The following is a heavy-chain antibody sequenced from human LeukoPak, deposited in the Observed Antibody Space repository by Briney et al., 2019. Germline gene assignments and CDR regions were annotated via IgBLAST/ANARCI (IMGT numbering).Heavy chain of an antibody. Sequence: ASVKVSCKASGYTFTNYHINWVRQATGQGLEWMGWMNPNNGDSDYAQKFQGRVAITRDTSISTSYMELRSLSSDDTAVYFCARTASFTASGYDYWGQGTLVTVSS. CDR1: GYTFTNYH. V-gene: IGHV1-8*03. CDR3: ARTASFTASGYDY. CDR2: MNPNNGDS. D-gene: IGHD6-25*01. J-gene: IGHJ4*02.